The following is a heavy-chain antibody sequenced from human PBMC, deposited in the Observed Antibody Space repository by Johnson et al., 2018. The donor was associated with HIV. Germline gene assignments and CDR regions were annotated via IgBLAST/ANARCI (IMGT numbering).Heavy chain of an antibody. CDR2: ISYDGSNK. J-gene: IGHJ3*02. D-gene: IGHD1-7*01. V-gene: IGHV3-30-3*01. CDR1: GFTFSSYA. Sequence: VQLVESGGGVVQPGKSLRLSCAASGFTFSSYAMHWVRQAPGKGLEWVAVISYDGSNKYYADSVKGRFTISRDNSKNTLYLQMNSLRAEDTAVYYCTTDQVGRNYGGKYHIWGQGTVVTVSS. CDR3: TTDQVGRNYGGKYHI.